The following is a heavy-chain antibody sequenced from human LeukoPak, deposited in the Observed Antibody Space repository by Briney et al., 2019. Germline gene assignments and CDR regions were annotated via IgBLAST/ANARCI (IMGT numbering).Heavy chain of an antibody. V-gene: IGHV3-48*03. CDR1: GFAFSSFE. CDR3: ARDRGGIGYYMDV. J-gene: IGHJ6*03. CDR2: ISSSSGNI. D-gene: IGHD3-16*02. Sequence: PGGSLRLSCAASGFAFSSFEMNWVRQAPGKGLEWVSYISSSSGNIYYADSVKGRFTISRDNAKTSLYLQMNSLRAEDTALYYCARDRGGIGYYMDVWGKGTTVTVSS.